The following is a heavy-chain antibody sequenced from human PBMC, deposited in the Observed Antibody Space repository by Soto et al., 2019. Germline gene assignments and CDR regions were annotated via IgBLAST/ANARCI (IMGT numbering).Heavy chain of an antibody. V-gene: IGHV3-23*01. CDR2: ISGSGGST. CDR3: AKDRFGDFSAVVRHWFAP. J-gene: IGHJ5*02. CDR1: GFTFSSYA. Sequence: GGSLRLSCAASGFTFSSYAMSWVRQAPGKGLEWVSGISGSGGSTYYADSVKGRFTLSRDNSKNTLYPQMSSLRAEDTAVYYCAKDRFGDFSAVVRHWFAPWGQGTLVTVSS. D-gene: IGHD3-10*01.